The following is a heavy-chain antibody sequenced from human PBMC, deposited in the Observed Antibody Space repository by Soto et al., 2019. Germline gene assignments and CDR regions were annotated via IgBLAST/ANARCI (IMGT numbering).Heavy chain of an antibody. CDR1: RDAFESRS. J-gene: IGHJ4*02. CDR3: ARGTITIFGVVIPNFDY. D-gene: IGHD3-3*01. Sequence: VSCEECRDAFESRSRRSVQQSKKKGLVWMGWISAYNGNTNYAQKLQGRVTMTTDTSTSTAYMELRSLRSDDTAVYFCARGTITIFGVVIPNFDYWGQGTLVTVSS. V-gene: IGHV1-18*01. CDR2: ISAYNGNT.